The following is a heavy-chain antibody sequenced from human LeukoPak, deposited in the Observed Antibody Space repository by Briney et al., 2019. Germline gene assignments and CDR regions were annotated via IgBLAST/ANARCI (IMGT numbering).Heavy chain of an antibody. V-gene: IGHV4-59*12. CDR2: IYYSGST. CDR1: GGSISSYY. J-gene: IGHJ4*02. CDR3: ANSKQYYYFDY. Sequence: PSETLSLTCTVSGGSISSYYWSWIRQPPGKGLEWIGYIYYSGSTNYNPSLKSRVTISVDTSKNQFSLKLSSVTAADTAVYYCANSKQYYYFDYWGQGTLVTVSS. D-gene: IGHD6-13*01.